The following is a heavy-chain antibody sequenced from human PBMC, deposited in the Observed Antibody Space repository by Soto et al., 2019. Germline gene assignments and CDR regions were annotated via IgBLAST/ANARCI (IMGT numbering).Heavy chain of an antibody. CDR1: GGSISSGDYY. CDR2: IYYSGST. D-gene: IGHD5-18*01. V-gene: IGHV4-30-4*01. Sequence: PSETLSLTCTVSGGSISSGDYYWSWIRQPPGKGLEWVGYIYYSGSTYYNPSLKSRVTISVDTSKNQFSLKLSSVTAADTAVYYCARIPKYSYGYGNFDYWGQGTLVTVSS. J-gene: IGHJ4*02. CDR3: ARIPKYSYGYGNFDY.